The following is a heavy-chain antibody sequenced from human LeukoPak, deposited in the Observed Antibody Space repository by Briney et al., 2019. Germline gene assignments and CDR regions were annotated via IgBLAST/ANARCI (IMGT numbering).Heavy chain of an antibody. J-gene: IGHJ4*02. D-gene: IGHD4-17*01. V-gene: IGHV3-64D*09. Sequence: PGGSLRLSCSASGFTFSSYPMHWVRQAPGKGLEYVSAISSDGGSTYYADSVKGRFTISRDNSKNTLHLQMSSLRVEDTAVYYCSRDNADYGDHDYWGQGTLVTVSS. CDR2: ISSDGGST. CDR3: SRDNADYGDHDY. CDR1: GFTFSSYP.